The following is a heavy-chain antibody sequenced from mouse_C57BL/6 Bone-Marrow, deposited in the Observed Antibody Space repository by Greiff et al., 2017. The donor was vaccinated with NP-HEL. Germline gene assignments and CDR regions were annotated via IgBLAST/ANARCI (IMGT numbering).Heavy chain of an antibody. V-gene: IGHV1-18*01. D-gene: IGHD2-4*01. Sequence: EVQLQQSGPELVKPGASVKIPCKASGYIFTDYNMDWVKQSHGKSLEWIGDINPNNGGTIYNQKFKGKATLTVDKSSSTAYMELRSLTSEDTAVYYCARCYDYAGMDYWGQGTSVTVSS. CDR2: INPNNGGT. CDR3: ARCYDYAGMDY. J-gene: IGHJ4*01. CDR1: GYIFTDYN.